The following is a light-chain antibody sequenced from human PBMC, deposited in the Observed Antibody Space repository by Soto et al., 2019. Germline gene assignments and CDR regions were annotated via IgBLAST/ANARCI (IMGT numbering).Light chain of an antibody. J-gene: IGLJ1*01. Sequence: QSVLTQPASVSGSPGQSITISCTGTSSVVGSYNLVSWFQQLPGKVPKLTIYEGTKRPSGVSDRFSGSKSGYTASLTISGLQAEDAADYYCFSYAGNSVYVFGTGTKVTVL. CDR1: SSVVGSYNL. V-gene: IGLV2-23*01. CDR2: EGT. CDR3: FSYAGNSVYV.